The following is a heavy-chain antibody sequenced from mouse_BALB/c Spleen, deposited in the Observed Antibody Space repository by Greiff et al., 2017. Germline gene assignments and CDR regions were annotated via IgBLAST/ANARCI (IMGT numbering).Heavy chain of an antibody. V-gene: IGHV10-1*02. CDR1: GFTFNTYA. CDR2: IRSKSNNYAT. CDR3: VRQLGLRGAMDY. Sequence: GGGLVQPKGSLKLSCAASGFTFNTYAMNWVRQAPGKGLEWVARIRSKSNNYATYYADSVKDRFTISRDDSQSMLYLQMNNLKTEDTAMYYCVRQLGLRGAMDYWGQGTSVTVSS. D-gene: IGHD3-1*01. J-gene: IGHJ4*01.